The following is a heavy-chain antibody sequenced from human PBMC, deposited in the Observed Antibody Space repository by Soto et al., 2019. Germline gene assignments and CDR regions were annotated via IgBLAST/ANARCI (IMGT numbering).Heavy chain of an antibody. Sequence: EVQLVESGGGLVKPGGSLRLSCAASGFTFSSYSMNWVRQAPGKGLEWVSSISSSSSYIYYADSVKGRFTISRDNAKNSLYLQMNRLRAEDTAVYYCARDPPYCTSTSCVKAHYFDYWGQGTLVTVSS. J-gene: IGHJ4*02. D-gene: IGHD2-2*01. CDR3: ARDPPYCTSTSCVKAHYFDY. CDR1: GFTFSSYS. CDR2: ISSSSSYI. V-gene: IGHV3-21*01.